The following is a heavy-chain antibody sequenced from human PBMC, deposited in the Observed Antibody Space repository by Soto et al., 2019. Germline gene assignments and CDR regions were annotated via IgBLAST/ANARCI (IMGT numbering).Heavy chain of an antibody. CDR3: ARFGVRARGGTFDP. V-gene: IGHV4-61*01. CDR1: GGSVSSGSYF. J-gene: IGHJ5*02. CDR2: IYFTGNT. D-gene: IGHD3-10*01. Sequence: SETLSLTCTVSGGSVSSGSYFWSWMRQAPGKGLEWIGHIYFTGNTNYNPSLKSRVTMSVDTSKHQFSLNLSSVTAADTAVYYCARFGVRARGGTFDPCGQGTLVTVSS.